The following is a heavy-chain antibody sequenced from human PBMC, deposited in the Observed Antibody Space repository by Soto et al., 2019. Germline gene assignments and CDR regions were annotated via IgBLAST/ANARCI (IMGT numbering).Heavy chain of an antibody. V-gene: IGHV3-23*01. CDR3: AKDEDYYDSSGYYAN. D-gene: IGHD3-22*01. Sequence: PGGSLRLSCVDSEFTFSNYAMTWVRQAPGKGLEWVSAISGSGGSTYYAESVKGRFTISRDNSKNTLYLQMNSLRAEDTAVYYCAKDEDYYDSSGYYANWGQGTRVTVSS. J-gene: IGHJ4*02. CDR2: ISGSGGST. CDR1: EFTFSNYA.